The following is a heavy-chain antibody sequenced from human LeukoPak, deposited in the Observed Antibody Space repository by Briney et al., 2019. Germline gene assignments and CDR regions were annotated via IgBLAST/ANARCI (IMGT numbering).Heavy chain of an antibody. CDR1: GFTFSSYA. CDR3: ARARGYSYGFDY. D-gene: IGHD5-18*01. V-gene: IGHV3-23*01. Sequence: GGSLRLSCAASGFTFSSYAMSWVRQAPGKGLEWVSAISGSGGSTYYADSVKGRFTISRDNAKNSLYLQMNSLRAEDTAVYYCARARGYSYGFDYWGQGTLVTVSS. CDR2: ISGSGGST. J-gene: IGHJ4*02.